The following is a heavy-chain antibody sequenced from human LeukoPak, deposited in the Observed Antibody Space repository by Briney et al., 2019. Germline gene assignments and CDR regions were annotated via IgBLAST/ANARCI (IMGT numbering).Heavy chain of an antibody. CDR1: GFTFSSYG. J-gene: IGHJ4*02. CDR3: ARCRTVAGAPDY. D-gene: IGHD6-19*01. V-gene: IGHV3-30*02. CDR2: IRYDGSNK. Sequence: GGSLRLSCAASGFTFSSYGMHWVRQAPGKGLEWVAFIRYDGSNKYYADSVKGRFTISRDNSKNTLYLQMNSLRAEDTAVYYCARCRTVAGAPDYWGQGTLVTVS.